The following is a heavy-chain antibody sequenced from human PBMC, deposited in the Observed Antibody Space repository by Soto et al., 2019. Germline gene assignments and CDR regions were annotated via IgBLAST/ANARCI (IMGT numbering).Heavy chain of an antibody. J-gene: IGHJ1*01. D-gene: IGHD2-2*01. CDR3: TTSVPASGC. CDR2: IKSKIDGGTK. V-gene: IGHV3-15*07. CDR1: GFTFSNDW. Sequence: GSLRLSCAASGFTFSNDWMNWVRQALGKGLEWVGRIKSKIDGGTKDYAASVKGRFPISRDNSKNTLYLQMNSLKTEDTAMYYCTTSVPASGCWGRGPLGTFSS.